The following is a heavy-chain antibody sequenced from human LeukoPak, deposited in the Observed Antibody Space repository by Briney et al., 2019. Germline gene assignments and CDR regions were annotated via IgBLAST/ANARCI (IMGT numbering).Heavy chain of an antibody. CDR2: IKQDGSEK. J-gene: IGHJ4*02. CDR1: GFTFSSYW. D-gene: IGHD1-26*01. Sequence: GGSLRLSCAASGFTFSSYWMSWVRQAPGKGLEWVANIKQDGSEKYYVDSVKGRFTISRDNAKNSLYLQMNSLRAEDTAVYYCARESQNAVWWELPSYYFDYWGQGTLVTVYS. V-gene: IGHV3-7*01. CDR3: ARESQNAVWWELPSYYFDY.